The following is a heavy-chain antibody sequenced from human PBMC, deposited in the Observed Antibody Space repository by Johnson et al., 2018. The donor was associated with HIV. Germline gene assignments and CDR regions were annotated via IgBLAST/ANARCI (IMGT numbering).Heavy chain of an antibody. CDR3: TTWAKLSSRYGGNAFDI. V-gene: IGHV3-15*01. J-gene: IGHJ3*02. CDR2: IKSKTDGGTK. CDR1: GFTFSNAW. Sequence: VQLVESGGGLVKPGGSLRLSCAASGFTFSNAWMSWVRQAPGKGLEWVGRIKSKTDGGTKDYAAPVKGRFTISRDDPKNTLYLQMNSLKTADTAVYYCTTWAKLSSRYGGNAFDIWGQGTMVTVSS. D-gene: IGHD6-13*01.